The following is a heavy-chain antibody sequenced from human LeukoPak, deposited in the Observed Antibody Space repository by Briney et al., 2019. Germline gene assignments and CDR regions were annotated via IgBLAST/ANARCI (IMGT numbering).Heavy chain of an antibody. CDR1: GFTFSSYG. CDR2: IRYDGSNK. J-gene: IGHJ4*02. V-gene: IGHV3-30*02. Sequence: PGGSLRLSCAASGFTFSSYGMHWVRQAPGKGLEWVAFIRYDGSNKYYADSGKGRFTISRDNSKNTLYLQMNSLRAEDTAVYYCAKGPVYYCSGGSCYNSNVDYWGQGTLVTVSS. CDR3: AKGPVYYCSGGSCYNSNVDY. D-gene: IGHD2-15*01.